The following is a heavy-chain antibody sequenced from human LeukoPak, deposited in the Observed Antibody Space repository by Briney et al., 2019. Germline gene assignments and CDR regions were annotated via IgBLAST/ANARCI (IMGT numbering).Heavy chain of an antibody. Sequence: SETLSLTCTVSGGSISSYYWSWIRQPPGKGLEWIGYIYHSGSTYYNPSLKSRVTISVDRSKNQFSLKLTSVTAADTAVYYCARVYCSSTSCYLDYWGQGTLVTVSS. V-gene: IGHV4-59*12. D-gene: IGHD2-2*01. CDR2: IYHSGST. CDR3: ARVYCSSTSCYLDY. J-gene: IGHJ4*02. CDR1: GGSISSYY.